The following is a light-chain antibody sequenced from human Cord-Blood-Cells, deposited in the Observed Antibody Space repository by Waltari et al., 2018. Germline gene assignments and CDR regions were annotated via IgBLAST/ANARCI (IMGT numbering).Light chain of an antibody. Sequence: DIQMTQSPSSLSASVGDRVTITCWASPSISSYFNWYQQKPGKSPKLLIYAASSLQSGVPSTFRGSRSGTDFTLTISSLQPEDFATYYCQQSYRTPLTYGHGTRLEI. CDR3: QQSYRTPLT. CDR1: PSISSY. V-gene: IGKV1-39*01. J-gene: IGKJ5*01. CDR2: AAS.